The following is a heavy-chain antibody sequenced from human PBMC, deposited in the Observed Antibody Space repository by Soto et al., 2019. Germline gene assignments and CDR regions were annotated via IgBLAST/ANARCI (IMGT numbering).Heavy chain of an antibody. CDR2: ISYDGSNK. D-gene: IGHD3-10*01. V-gene: IGHV3-30*18. CDR1: GFTFSSYG. Sequence: GGSLRLSCAASGFTFSSYGMHWVRQAPGKGLEWVAVISYDGSNKYYADSVKGRFTISRDNSKNTLYLQMNSLRAEDTAVYYCAKSPRPILWFVETGDYFDYWGQGTLVTVSS. J-gene: IGHJ4*02. CDR3: AKSPRPILWFVETGDYFDY.